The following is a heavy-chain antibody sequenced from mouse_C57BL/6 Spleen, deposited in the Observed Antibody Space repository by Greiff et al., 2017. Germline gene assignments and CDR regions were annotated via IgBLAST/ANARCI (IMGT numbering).Heavy chain of an antibody. V-gene: IGHV1-80*01. CDR2: IYPGDGDT. J-gene: IGHJ2*01. CDR3: TRGRGYYGSSSYYFDY. Sequence: QVQLQQSGAELVKPGASVKLSCKASGYAFSSYWLNWVKQRPGKGLEWIGQIYPGDGDTNYNGKFKGKATLTADKSSSTSYMQLSSLTSEDSAVYFCTRGRGYYGSSSYYFDYWGQGTTLTVSS. D-gene: IGHD1-1*01. CDR1: GYAFSSYW.